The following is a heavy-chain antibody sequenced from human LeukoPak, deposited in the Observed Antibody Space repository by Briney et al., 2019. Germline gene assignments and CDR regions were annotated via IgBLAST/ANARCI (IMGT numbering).Heavy chain of an antibody. CDR3: AREVGGWLNA. CDR2: IYHRGNS. CDR1: GGSINNYY. Sequence: SGTLSLTCTVSGGSINNYYWSWIRQPPGLGLEWIGYIYHRGNSNYNPSLKSRVAMSADTSKNQFSLRLGSVTAADTAVYYCAREVGGWLNAWGQGTLVTVSS. D-gene: IGHD3-22*01. V-gene: IGHV4-59*01. J-gene: IGHJ4*02.